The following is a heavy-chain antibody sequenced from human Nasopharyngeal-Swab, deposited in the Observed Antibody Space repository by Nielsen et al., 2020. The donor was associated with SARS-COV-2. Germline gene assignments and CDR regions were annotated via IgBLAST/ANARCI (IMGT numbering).Heavy chain of an antibody. V-gene: IGHV3-13*01. CDR1: GFTFSSYD. Sequence: GESLKISCAASGFTFSSYDMHWVRQATGKGLEWVSAIGTAGDTYYPGSVKGRFTISRENAKNSLYLQMNSLRAEDTAVYYCARVRSLAGHDAFDIWGQGTMVTVSS. J-gene: IGHJ3*02. D-gene: IGHD6-19*01. CDR3: ARVRSLAGHDAFDI. CDR2: IGTAGDT.